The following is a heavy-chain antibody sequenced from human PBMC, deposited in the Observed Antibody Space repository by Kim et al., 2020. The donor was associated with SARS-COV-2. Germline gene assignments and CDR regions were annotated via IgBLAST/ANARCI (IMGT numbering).Heavy chain of an antibody. CDR3: AKDQAHYDILTGLDY. J-gene: IGHJ4*02. V-gene: IGHV3-30*18. CDR1: GFTFSTYA. Sequence: GGSLRLSCATFGFTFSTYAMYWVRQAPGKGLEYVVLISYDGSKTYYGDSVKGRFTISRDNSKNTLSLQMNSLRAEDTAVYYCAKDQAHYDILTGLDYWGQGTLVAASS. D-gene: IGHD3-9*01. CDR2: ISYDGSKT.